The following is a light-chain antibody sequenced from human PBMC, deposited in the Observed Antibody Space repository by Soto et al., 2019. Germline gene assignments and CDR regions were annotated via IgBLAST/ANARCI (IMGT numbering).Light chain of an antibody. V-gene: IGKV3-15*01. CDR3: QQRNSWPPIT. J-gene: IGKJ5*01. CDR1: QSISGT. CDR2: GAS. Sequence: EIVMTPSPAALSVSPGGRATLSCRASQSISGTLAWYQQKPGQAPRLLIYGASTRATSFPARFSGSGSGTDFTLTISSLEPEDFALYYCQQRNSWPPITFGQGTRLEIK.